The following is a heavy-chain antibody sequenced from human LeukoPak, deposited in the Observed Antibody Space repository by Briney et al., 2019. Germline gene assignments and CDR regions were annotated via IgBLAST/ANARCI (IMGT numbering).Heavy chain of an antibody. CDR3: ARHLRGTPWY. CDR2: MYDRGRS. CDR1: GGSINGYY. D-gene: IGHD1-14*01. J-gene: IGHJ4*02. V-gene: IGHV4-59*08. Sequence: SETLSLTCSVSGGSINGYYWSWIRQPPGKGPEWIAYMYDRGRSDYSPSLTSRGTISVDTSKNQFSLKLSSVTAADTAVYYCARHLRGTPWYWGQGTLVTVSS.